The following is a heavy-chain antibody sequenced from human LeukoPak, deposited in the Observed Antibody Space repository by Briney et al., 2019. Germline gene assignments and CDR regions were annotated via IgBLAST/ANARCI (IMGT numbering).Heavy chain of an antibody. J-gene: IGHJ4*02. CDR3: AKETRREQLGLDY. CDR1: GFTFSSYG. V-gene: IGHV3-30*18. D-gene: IGHD6-13*01. CDR2: ISYDGSNK. Sequence: PGRSLRLSCAASGFTFSSYGMHWVRQAPGKGLEWVAVISYDGSNKCYADSVKGRFTISRDNSKNTLYLQMNSLRAEDTAVYYCAKETRREQLGLDYWGQGTLVTVSS.